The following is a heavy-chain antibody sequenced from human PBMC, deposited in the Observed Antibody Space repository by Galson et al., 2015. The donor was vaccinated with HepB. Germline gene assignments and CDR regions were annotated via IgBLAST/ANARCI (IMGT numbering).Heavy chain of an antibody. Sequence: SLRLSCAASGFTFSSYAMSWVRQAPGKGLEWVTGISGSGSSTYYADSVKGRFTISRDNSKNTLFLQMNSLRAEDTAIYFCAKDGSGSLWSYYFDCWGQGTLVTVSS. CDR1: GFTFSSYA. D-gene: IGHD3-10*01. V-gene: IGHV3-23*01. CDR3: AKDGSGSLWSYYFDC. J-gene: IGHJ4*02. CDR2: ISGSGSST.